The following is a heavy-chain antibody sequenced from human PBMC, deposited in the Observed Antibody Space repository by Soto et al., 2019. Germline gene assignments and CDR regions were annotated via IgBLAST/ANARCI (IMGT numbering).Heavy chain of an antibody. Sequence: SETLSLTCAVYGGSFSGYYWSWIRQPPGKGLEWIGEINHSGSTNYNPSLKSRVTISVDTSKNQFSLKLSSVTAADTAVYYCARAGPFRYYYETDDRDYFDYWGQGTLVTVSS. CDR1: GGSFSGYY. CDR3: ARAGPFRYYYETDDRDYFDY. J-gene: IGHJ4*02. D-gene: IGHD3-22*01. V-gene: IGHV4-34*01. CDR2: INHSGST.